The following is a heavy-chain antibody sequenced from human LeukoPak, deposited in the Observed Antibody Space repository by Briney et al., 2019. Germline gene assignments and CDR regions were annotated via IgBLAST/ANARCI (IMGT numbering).Heavy chain of an antibody. D-gene: IGHD2-2*01. CDR3: AKGPRYCSSTSCYFFDY. CDR1: GFTFSSYA. CDR2: ISGSGGST. V-gene: IGHV3-23*01. Sequence: GGSLRLSCAASGFTFSSYAMSWVRQALGKGLEWVSAISGSGGSTYYADSVKGRFTISRDNSKNTLYLQMNSLRAEDTAVYYCAKGPRYCSSTSCYFFDYWGQGTLVTVSS. J-gene: IGHJ4*02.